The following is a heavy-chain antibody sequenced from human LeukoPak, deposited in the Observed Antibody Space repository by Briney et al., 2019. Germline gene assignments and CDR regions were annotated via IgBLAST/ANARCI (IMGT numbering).Heavy chain of an antibody. J-gene: IGHJ4*02. Sequence: HGESLKISCKGSGYSFTTYWIGWVRQMPGKGLEWMGIIYPGDSDTRYSPSFQGQVTISADKSISTAYLQWSSLKASDTAMYYCARARYCSGGSCYAEYWGQGTLVTVSS. D-gene: IGHD2-15*01. V-gene: IGHV5-51*01. CDR2: IYPGDSDT. CDR1: GYSFTTYW. CDR3: ARARYCSGGSCYAEY.